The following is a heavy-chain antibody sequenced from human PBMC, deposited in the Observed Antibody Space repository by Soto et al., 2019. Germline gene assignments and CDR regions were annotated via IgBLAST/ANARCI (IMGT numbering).Heavy chain of an antibody. Sequence: KPSETLSLTCTVSGGSISSGGYYWSWIRQHPGKGLEWIGYIYYSGSTYYNPSLKSRVTISVDTSKNQFSLKLSSVTAADTAVYYCAREPPRMDISSWTSGAFDIWGQGTMVTVSS. D-gene: IGHD6-13*01. J-gene: IGHJ3*02. V-gene: IGHV4-31*03. CDR2: IYYSGST. CDR1: GGSISSGGYY. CDR3: AREPPRMDISSWTSGAFDI.